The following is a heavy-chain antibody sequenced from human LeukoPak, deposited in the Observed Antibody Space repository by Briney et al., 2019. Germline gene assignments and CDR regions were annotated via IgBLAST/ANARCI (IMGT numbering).Heavy chain of an antibody. V-gene: IGHV4-31*03. CDR3: MVRGVIIGFDY. J-gene: IGHJ4*02. CDR2: IYYSGST. CDR1: GGSITSGGYC. D-gene: IGHD3-10*01. Sequence: SETLSLTCTVSGGSITSGGYCWSWIRQHPGKGLEWIGYIYYSGSTYYNPSLKSRDTISVDTSKNQFSLKLSSVTAADTAVYYCMVRGVIIGFDYWGQGTLVTVSS.